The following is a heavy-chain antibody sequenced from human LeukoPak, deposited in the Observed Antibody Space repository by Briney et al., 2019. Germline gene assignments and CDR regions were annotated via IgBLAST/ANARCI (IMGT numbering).Heavy chain of an antibody. V-gene: IGHV3-23*01. CDR1: GFTFSSYA. CDR2: ISGSGGST. D-gene: IGHD2-15*01. J-gene: IGHJ1*01. CDR3: AKDEYCSGVSCYPEYFQH. Sequence: PGGSLRLSCAASGFTFSSYAMSWVRQAPGKGLEWVSAISGSGGSTYYADSVKGRFTISSDNSKNTLYLQMNSLRAEYTAVYYCAKDEYCSGVSCYPEYFQHWVQGTLVTVSS.